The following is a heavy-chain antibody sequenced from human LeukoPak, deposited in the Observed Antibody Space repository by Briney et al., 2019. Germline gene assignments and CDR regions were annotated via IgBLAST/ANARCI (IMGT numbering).Heavy chain of an antibody. J-gene: IGHJ1*01. D-gene: IGHD6-19*01. Sequence: ASVKVSCKASGYTLTSYDINWVRQATGQGLEWMGWMNPNSGNTGYAQKFQGRVTITRNTSISTAYMELSSLRSEDTAVSYCATEEQWLVGYFQHWGQGTLVTVSS. CDR1: GYTLTSYD. V-gene: IGHV1-8*03. CDR3: ATEEQWLVGYFQH. CDR2: MNPNSGNT.